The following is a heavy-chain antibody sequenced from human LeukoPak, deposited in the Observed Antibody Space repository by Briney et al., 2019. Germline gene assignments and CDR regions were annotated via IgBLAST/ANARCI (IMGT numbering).Heavy chain of an antibody. D-gene: IGHD2-2*01. Sequence: SETLSLTCTVSGGSISSYYWSWLRQPPGKGLEWVGYIYYSGSTNYNPSLKSRVTISVDTSKTQFSLKLSSVTAADTAVYYCARGGARQYCSSTSCYPFDPWGQGTLVTVSS. V-gene: IGHV4-59*01. J-gene: IGHJ5*02. CDR1: GGSISSYY. CDR2: IYYSGST. CDR3: ARGGARQYCSSTSCYPFDP.